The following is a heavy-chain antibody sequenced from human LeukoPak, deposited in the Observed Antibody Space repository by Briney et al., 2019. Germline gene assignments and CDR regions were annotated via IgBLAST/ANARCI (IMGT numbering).Heavy chain of an antibody. Sequence: ASVKVSCKASGYNFRNYAINWVRQAPGQGLEWMGWISAYNGNTNYAQKLQGRVTMTTDTSTSTAYMELRSLRSDDTAVYYCARDGGIVATGPVAYWGQGTLVTVSS. J-gene: IGHJ4*02. V-gene: IGHV1-18*01. CDR1: GYNFRNYA. CDR3: ARDGGIVATGPVAY. D-gene: IGHD5-12*01. CDR2: ISAYNGNT.